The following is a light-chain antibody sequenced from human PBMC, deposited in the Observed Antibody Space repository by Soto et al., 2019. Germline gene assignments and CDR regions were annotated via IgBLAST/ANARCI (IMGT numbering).Light chain of an antibody. Sequence: QSVLTQPPSASGSPGQSVTISCTGTSSDVGGYNYVSWYQHHPGKAPKLMVSEVSKRPSGVPDRFSGSKSGNTASLTVSGLQAEDEADYYCSSYAGNNNPYVFGTGTKVTDL. V-gene: IGLV2-8*01. CDR3: SSYAGNNNPYV. CDR1: SSDVGGYNY. J-gene: IGLJ1*01. CDR2: EVS.